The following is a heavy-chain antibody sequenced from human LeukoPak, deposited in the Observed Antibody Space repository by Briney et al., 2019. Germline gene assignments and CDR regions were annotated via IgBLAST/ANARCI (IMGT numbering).Heavy chain of an antibody. CDR3: AKGLPRKAWEPGYYGMDV. J-gene: IGHJ6*02. CDR2: ISGSGGST. Sequence: GGSLRLSCAASGFTFSSYAMTWVRQAPGKGLEWVSVISGSGGSTYYADSVKGRFTISRDNSKDTLYLQMNSLRAEDTAVYYCAKGLPRKAWEPGYYGMDVWGQGTMVTVSS. D-gene: IGHD1-26*01. V-gene: IGHV3-23*01. CDR1: GFTFSSYA.